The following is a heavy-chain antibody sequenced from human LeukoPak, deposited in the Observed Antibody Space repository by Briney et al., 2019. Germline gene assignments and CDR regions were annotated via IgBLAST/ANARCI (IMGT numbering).Heavy chain of an antibody. Sequence: GGSLRLSCAASGFTFSSYAMSWVRQAPGKGLEWVSAISGSGGSTYYADSVKGRFTISRDNSKNTLYLQMNSLRAEDTAVYYCVGLYDSSGYRDFWGQGTLVTVSS. D-gene: IGHD3-22*01. CDR1: GFTFSSYA. CDR2: ISGSGGST. CDR3: VGLYDSSGYRDF. J-gene: IGHJ4*02. V-gene: IGHV3-23*01.